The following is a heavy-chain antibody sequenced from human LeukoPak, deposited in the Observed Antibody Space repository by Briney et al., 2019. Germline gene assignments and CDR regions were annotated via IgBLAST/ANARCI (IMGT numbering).Heavy chain of an antibody. CDR2: VSSDGSTT. J-gene: IGHJ4*02. V-gene: IGHV3-74*01. D-gene: IGHD2-8*01. Sequence: GGSLRLSCAASGFTFNNYWMHWVRQAPGKGLVWVSCVSSDGSTTNYADSVKGRFTISRDNAKSTLYLQMSSLRAEDTAVYYCARDTNGLAYWGLGTRVSVSS. CDR1: GFTFNNYW. CDR3: ARDTNGLAY.